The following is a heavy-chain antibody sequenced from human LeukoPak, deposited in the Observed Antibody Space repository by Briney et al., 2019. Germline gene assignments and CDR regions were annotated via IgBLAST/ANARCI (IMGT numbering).Heavy chain of an antibody. J-gene: IGHJ3*01. CDR3: AHFRGGDAFDV. V-gene: IGHV4-39*01. Sequence: SETLSLTCTVSGDSISRSNYFWGWIRQPPGKGLEWIGNIYYGGSTYYNASLKSRVTISVDMSKNQFSPKLSFVTAADTAVYYCAHFRGGDAFDVWGQGTMVTVSS. CDR2: IYYGGST. CDR1: GDSISRSNYF. D-gene: IGHD2/OR15-2a*01.